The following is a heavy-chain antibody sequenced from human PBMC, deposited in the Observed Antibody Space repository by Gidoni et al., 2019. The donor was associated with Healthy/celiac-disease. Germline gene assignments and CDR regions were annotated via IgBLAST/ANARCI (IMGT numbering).Heavy chain of an antibody. CDR3: ARDRRRGWELRKGVSY. CDR1: GFTFSSSG. Sequence: QVQLVESGGGMVQPGRSLRRSCSASGFTFSSSGMHWVRQAPGKGLGWVAVIWYDGSNKYYADSVKCRFNISRDNSKNTLYLQMISLRAEDTAVYYCARDRRRGWELRKGVSYWGQGTLVTVSS. D-gene: IGHD1-26*01. J-gene: IGHJ4*02. CDR2: IWYDGSNK. V-gene: IGHV3-33*01.